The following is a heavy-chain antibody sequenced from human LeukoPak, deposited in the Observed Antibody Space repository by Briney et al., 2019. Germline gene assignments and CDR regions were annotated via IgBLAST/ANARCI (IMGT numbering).Heavy chain of an antibody. J-gene: IGHJ4*02. CDR1: GFTFNTNN. Sequence: PGGSLRLSCIASGFTFNTNNMNWVRQAPGKGLEWVSSVSSSGSSIYYADSVKGRFTISRGNAKNSVYLQMNSLRAEDTALYFCARGTAVVIPTFDYWGQGILVTVSS. D-gene: IGHD3-16*02. CDR3: ARGTAVVIPTFDY. CDR2: VSSSGSSI. V-gene: IGHV3-21*01.